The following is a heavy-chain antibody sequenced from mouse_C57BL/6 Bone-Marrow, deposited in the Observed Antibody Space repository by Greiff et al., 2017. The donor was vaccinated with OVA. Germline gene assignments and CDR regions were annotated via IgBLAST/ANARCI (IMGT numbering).Heavy chain of an antibody. CDR2: IDPETGGT. CDR3: TRCGIRKYFDY. D-gene: IGHD1-1*02. J-gene: IGHJ2*01. CDR1: GYTFTDYE. Sequence: QVQLQQSGAELVRPGASVTLSCKASGYTFTDYEMHWVKQTPVHGLEWIGAIDPETGGTAYNQKFKGKAILTADKSSSTAYMELRSLTSEDSAVYYCTRCGIRKYFDYWGQGTTLTVSS. V-gene: IGHV1-15*01.